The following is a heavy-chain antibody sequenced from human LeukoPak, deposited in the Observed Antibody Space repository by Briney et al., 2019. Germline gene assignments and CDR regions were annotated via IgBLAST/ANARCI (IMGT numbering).Heavy chain of an antibody. J-gene: IGHJ3*02. Sequence: SETLSLTCTVSGGSISSSSYYWGWIRQPPGKGLEWIGSIYYSGSTYYNPSLKSRVTISVDTSKNQFSLKLSSVTAADTAVYYCTSPGLRHFDIWGQGTMVTVSS. CDR3: TSPGLRHFDI. CDR1: GGSISSSSYY. D-gene: IGHD3-16*01. V-gene: IGHV4-39*01. CDR2: IYYSGST.